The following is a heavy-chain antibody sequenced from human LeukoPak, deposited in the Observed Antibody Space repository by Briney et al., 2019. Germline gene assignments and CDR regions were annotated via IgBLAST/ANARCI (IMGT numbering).Heavy chain of an antibody. Sequence: GGSLRLSCEGSGYSFTNYWIGWVRQMPGNGLEWMGIIYPGDSDIRYSPSFQGQVTISVDKSISTAYLQWSSLKASDTAIYYCARPHYSDSIGYYFDPWGQGTLVTVSS. CDR3: ARPHYSDSIGYYFDP. CDR2: IYPGDSDI. J-gene: IGHJ5*02. V-gene: IGHV5-51*01. D-gene: IGHD3-16*01. CDR1: GYSFTNYW.